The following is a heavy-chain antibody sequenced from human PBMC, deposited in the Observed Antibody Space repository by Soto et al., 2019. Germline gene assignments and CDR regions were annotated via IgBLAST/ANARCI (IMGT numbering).Heavy chain of an antibody. CDR1: SGSISSSNW. Sequence: QVQLQESGPGLVKPSGTLSLTCAVSSGSISSSNWWSWVRQPPGKGLEWIGEIYHSGSTNYNPSLKSRVTISVDKSKNQFSLKLSSVTAADTAVYYCARDKAYCSGGSCYSQYCFDYWGQGTLVTVSS. V-gene: IGHV4-4*02. J-gene: IGHJ4*02. CDR2: IYHSGST. D-gene: IGHD2-15*01. CDR3: ARDKAYCSGGSCYSQYCFDY.